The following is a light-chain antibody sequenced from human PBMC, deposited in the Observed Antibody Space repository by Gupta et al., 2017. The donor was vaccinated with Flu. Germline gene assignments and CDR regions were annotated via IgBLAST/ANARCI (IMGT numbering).Light chain of an antibody. CDR2: WAS. CDR1: QSGLYSFNNKNY. V-gene: IGKV4-1*01. CDR3: QQNLGSII. Sequence: DTVMTQSPDSLAVSLGERATINCKSSQSGLYSFNNKNYLDWYQQKPGQPPKLIIHWASIRESGVPDRFSGRGDGKDFTLTSSRRQDEDVAVYYGQQNLGSIIFGRGTKVEIK. J-gene: IGKJ4*01.